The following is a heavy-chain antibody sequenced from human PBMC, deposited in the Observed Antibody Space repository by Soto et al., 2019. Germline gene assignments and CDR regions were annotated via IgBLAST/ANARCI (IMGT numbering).Heavy chain of an antibody. CDR3: TRREVLDDGMDV. CDR1: GFTFSNTW. V-gene: IGHV3-15*07. CDR2: IKGNADGGAT. Sequence: SGGSLRLSCAASGFTFSNTWMNWVRQAPGKGLEWVGRIKGNADGGATEYAASVKGSFSISRDDSKNTPYLQMNSLKTEDTAVYYCTRREVLDDGMDVWGQGTTVTVSS. D-gene: IGHD1-1*01. J-gene: IGHJ6*02.